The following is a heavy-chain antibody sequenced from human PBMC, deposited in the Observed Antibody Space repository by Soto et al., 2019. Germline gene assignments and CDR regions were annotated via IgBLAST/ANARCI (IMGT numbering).Heavy chain of an antibody. CDR1: GGTFSSYA. CDR3: ARDNAVGDSSGYYYAFDY. D-gene: IGHD3-22*01. CDR2: IIPIFGTA. V-gene: IGHV1-69*13. J-gene: IGHJ4*02. Sequence: SVKVSCKASGGTFSSYAISWVRQAPGQGLEWMGGIIPIFGTANYAQKFQGRVTITADESTSTAYMELSSLRSEDTAVYYCARDNAVGDSSGYYYAFDYWGQGTLVTVPQ.